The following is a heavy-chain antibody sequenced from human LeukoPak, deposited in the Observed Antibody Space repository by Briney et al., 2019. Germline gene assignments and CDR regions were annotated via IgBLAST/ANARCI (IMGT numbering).Heavy chain of an antibody. V-gene: IGHV1-2*02. CDR2: INPNSGGT. CDR3: ARAAPVDY. Sequence: ASGKVSCKASGYTFTGYYMDCVRQAPGQGLEWMGWINPNSGGTNYAQKFQGRVTMTRDTSISTAYMELSRLRSDDTAVYYCARAAPVDYWGQGTLVTVSS. J-gene: IGHJ4*02. CDR1: GYTFTGYY.